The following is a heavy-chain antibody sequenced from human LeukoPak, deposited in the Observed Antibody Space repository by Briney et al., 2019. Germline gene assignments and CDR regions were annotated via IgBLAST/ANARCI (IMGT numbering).Heavy chain of an antibody. Sequence: GGSLRLSCAASGFSFSNYWMHWVRQAPGKGLVWVSHINTDETYTTYADSVKGRFTISRDNAKNTLYLQMNSLRAEDTAVYYCARDCSGGSCYVSFNYYYGMDVWGQGTTVTVSS. CDR3: ARDCSGGSCYVSFNYYYGMDV. CDR1: GFSFSNYW. CDR2: INTDETYT. J-gene: IGHJ6*02. V-gene: IGHV3-74*01. D-gene: IGHD2-15*01.